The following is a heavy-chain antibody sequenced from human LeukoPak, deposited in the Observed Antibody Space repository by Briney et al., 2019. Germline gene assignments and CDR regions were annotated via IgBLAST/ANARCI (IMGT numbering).Heavy chain of an antibody. D-gene: IGHD6-13*01. CDR3: AKDQLVQATGGLREDYDYYDGMDV. V-gene: IGHV3-30*18. CDR1: GFTFSNYG. CDR2: ISYDGSDK. Sequence: PGTSLRLSCAASGFTFSNYGMHWVRQAPGKGLKWVAVISYDGSDKYHADSVKGRLTISRDNSKNTMYLQMNSLRAEDTAVYYCAKDQLVQATGGLREDYDYYDGMDVWGQGTAVTVSS. J-gene: IGHJ6*02.